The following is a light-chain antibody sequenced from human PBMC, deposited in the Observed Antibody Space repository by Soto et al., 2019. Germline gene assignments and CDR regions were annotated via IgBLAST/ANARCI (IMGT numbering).Light chain of an antibody. Sequence: EVVLTQSPGTLSLSPGERATLSCRASQNVYINSLAWYQQKQGQPPRLLIYGASTRAAAIPDRFSGSGSGADFALSIDVLEPEDFAIYYFQQYGDSPLTFGPGTRVD. J-gene: IGKJ3*01. CDR1: QNVYINS. V-gene: IGKV3-20*01. CDR2: GAS. CDR3: QQYGDSPLT.